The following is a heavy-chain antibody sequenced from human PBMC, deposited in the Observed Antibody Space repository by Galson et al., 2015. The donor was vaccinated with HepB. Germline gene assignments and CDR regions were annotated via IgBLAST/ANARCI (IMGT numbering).Heavy chain of an antibody. CDR2: IDYRGST. V-gene: IGHV4-38-2*02. D-gene: IGHD2-2*01. J-gene: IGHJ6*02. CDR1: RYSITNGYY. Sequence: ETLSLPCTVSRYSITNGYYWAWIRQSPGKGLEWIASIDYRGSTYYNPSLQSRVTISVDTSKNQFSRRLSPVTAADTAEYYCGRSAADSRLPSYYYALDVWGQGTTVTVSS. CDR3: GRSAADSRLPSYYYALDV.